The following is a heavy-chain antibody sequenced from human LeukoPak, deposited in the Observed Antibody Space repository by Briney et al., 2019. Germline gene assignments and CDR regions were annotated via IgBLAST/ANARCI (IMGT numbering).Heavy chain of an antibody. CDR3: ARGTITTVTDS. Sequence: SETLSLTCAISGGSISSSNWWTWVRQPPGKGLEWVGEVYLRGNTNYNPSLESRVTISVDESKTQLSLRLESVTAADTAVYYCARGTITTVTDSWGPGTLVTVSS. J-gene: IGHJ4*02. CDR2: VYLRGNT. D-gene: IGHD4-17*01. CDR1: GGSISSSNW. V-gene: IGHV4-4*02.